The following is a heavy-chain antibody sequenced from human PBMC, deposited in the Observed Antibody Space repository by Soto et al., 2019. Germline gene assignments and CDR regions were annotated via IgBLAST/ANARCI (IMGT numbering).Heavy chain of an antibody. CDR2: IIPIFGTA. Sequence: QVQLVQSGAEVKKPGSSVKVSCKASGGTFSSYAISWVRQAPGQGLEWMGGIIPIFGTANYAQKFQGRVMITADKSTSTAYMELSSLRSEDTAVYYCARDRQQLRSDAFDIWGQGTMVTVSS. D-gene: IGHD6-13*01. CDR1: GGTFSSYA. V-gene: IGHV1-69*06. J-gene: IGHJ3*02. CDR3: ARDRQQLRSDAFDI.